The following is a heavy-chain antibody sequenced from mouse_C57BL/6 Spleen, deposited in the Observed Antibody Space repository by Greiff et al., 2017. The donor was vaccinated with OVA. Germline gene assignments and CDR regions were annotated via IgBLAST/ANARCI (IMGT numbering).Heavy chain of an antibody. D-gene: IGHD1-1*01. CDR1: GYAFSSSW. CDR3: ARAGYYGSSGWYFDV. CDR2: IYPGDGDT. V-gene: IGHV1-82*01. J-gene: IGHJ1*03. Sequence: VKLQQSGPELVKPGASVKISCKASGYAFSSSWMNWVKQRPGKGLEWIGRIYPGDGDTNYNGKFKGKATLTADKSSSTAYMQLSSLTSEDSAVYFCARAGYYGSSGWYFDVWGTGTTVTVSS.